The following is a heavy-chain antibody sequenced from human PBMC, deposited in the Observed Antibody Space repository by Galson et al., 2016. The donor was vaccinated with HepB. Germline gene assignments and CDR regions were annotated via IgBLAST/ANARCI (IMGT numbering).Heavy chain of an antibody. CDR2: IYYSGST. D-gene: IGHD2-2*01. V-gene: IGHV4-39*01. Sequence: ETLSLTCTVSGGSISSSNYYWGWIRQPPGKGLEWIGSIYYSGSTYYNPSLKSRVTMSVDTSKNQFSLKLNSVTAADTAVYYCARRTVVPTAGNWFDPWGQGTLVTVSS. CDR3: ARRTVVPTAGNWFDP. CDR1: GGSISSSNYY. J-gene: IGHJ5*02.